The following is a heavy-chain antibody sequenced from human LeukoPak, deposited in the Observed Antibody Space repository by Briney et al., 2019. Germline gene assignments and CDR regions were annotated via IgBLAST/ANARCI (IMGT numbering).Heavy chain of an antibody. CDR3: ARDHILDY. D-gene: IGHD2-21*01. Sequence: GGSLRLSCAASGFTFSSYAMHWVRQAPGKGLEWVAVISYDGSNKYYADSVKGRFTISRDNSKNTLYLQMDSLRAEDTAVYYCARDHILDYWGQGTLVTVSS. V-gene: IGHV3-30-3*01. CDR1: GFTFSSYA. J-gene: IGHJ4*02. CDR2: ISYDGSNK.